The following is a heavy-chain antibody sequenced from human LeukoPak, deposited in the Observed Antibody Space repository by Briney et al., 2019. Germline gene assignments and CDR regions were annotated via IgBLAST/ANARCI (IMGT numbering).Heavy chain of an antibody. CDR1: GGSISSYD. D-gene: IGHD6-19*01. Sequence: PAETLSLTCTVSGGSISSYDWSWIRQPAGKGLEWIGRIHTSGSTNFNPSLQSRVTISVDKSKNQFSLKLNSVTAADTAVYYCARGPYSSGWYGFDYWGQGTLVTVSS. CDR2: IHTSGST. J-gene: IGHJ4*02. CDR3: ARGPYSSGWYGFDY. V-gene: IGHV4-4*07.